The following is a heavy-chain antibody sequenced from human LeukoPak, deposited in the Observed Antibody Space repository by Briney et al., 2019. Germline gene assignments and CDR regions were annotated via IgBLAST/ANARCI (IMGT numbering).Heavy chain of an antibody. D-gene: IGHD5-24*01. CDR2: IYSSGST. J-gene: IGHJ4*02. CDR3: ARHFKKNGYNYYFDY. Sequence: KPSETLSLTCTVSDGSINFYYWSWIRQPPGEGLEGIGYIYSSGSTDYNPSLKSRLSISVDTSKKQFSLKLTSVTAADTAVYYCARHFKKNGYNYYFDYWGQGTLVTVSS. V-gene: IGHV4-59*08. CDR1: DGSINFYY.